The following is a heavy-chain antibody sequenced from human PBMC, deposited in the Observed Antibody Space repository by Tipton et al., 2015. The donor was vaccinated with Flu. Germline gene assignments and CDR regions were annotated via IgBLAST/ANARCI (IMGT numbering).Heavy chain of an antibody. D-gene: IGHD6-13*01. V-gene: IGHV1-18*01. CDR1: GYTFTSYG. Sequence: QVQLVQSGAEVKKPGASVKVSCKASGYTFTSYGISWVRQAPGQGLEWMGWISAYNGNTNYAQRLQGRVTMTTDTSTSTAYMELRSLRSDDTAVYYCARDETAGIAAAGWLDYGMDVWGQGTTVTVSS. CDR2: ISAYNGNT. J-gene: IGHJ6*02. CDR3: ARDETAGIAAAGWLDYGMDV.